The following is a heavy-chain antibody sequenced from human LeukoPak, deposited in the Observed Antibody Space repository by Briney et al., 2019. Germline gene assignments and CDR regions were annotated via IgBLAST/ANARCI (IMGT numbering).Heavy chain of an antibody. V-gene: IGHV1-18*01. D-gene: IGHD6-13*01. CDR1: GYNFISSG. J-gene: IGHJ4*02. Sequence: ASVKVSCKASGYNFISSGISWVRQAPGQGLEWMGWISAYNGNTNYAQKLQGRVTMTTDTSTNTAYMELRSLRSDDTAVYYWARDISSSWYDYWGQGTLVTVSS. CDR3: ARDISSSWYDY. CDR2: ISAYNGNT.